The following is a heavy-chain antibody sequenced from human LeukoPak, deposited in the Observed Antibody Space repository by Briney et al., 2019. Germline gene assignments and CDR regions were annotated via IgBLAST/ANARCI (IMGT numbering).Heavy chain of an antibody. Sequence: GASVKVSCKASGYTFTSYYMHWVRQAPGQGLEWMGIINPSGGSTSYAQKFQGRVTMTTDTSTSTAYMELRSLRSDDTAVYYCARVPGVLAYYYGPTGWFDPWGQGTLVTVSS. CDR3: ARVPGVLAYYYGPTGWFDP. V-gene: IGHV1-46*01. CDR1: GYTFTSYY. CDR2: INPSGGST. D-gene: IGHD3-10*01. J-gene: IGHJ5*02.